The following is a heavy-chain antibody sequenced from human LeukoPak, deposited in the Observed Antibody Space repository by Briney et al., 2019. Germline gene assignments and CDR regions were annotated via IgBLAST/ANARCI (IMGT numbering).Heavy chain of an antibody. CDR3: AEENDYGDY. CDR2: INPSGGST. V-gene: IGHV1-46*01. Sequence: GASVKVSCKASGYTFTSYYMHWVRQAPGQGLEWMGIINPSGGSTSYAQKFQGRVTITTDESTSTAYMELSSLRSEDTAVYYCAEENDYGDYWGQGTLVTVSS. D-gene: IGHD2/OR15-2a*01. J-gene: IGHJ4*02. CDR1: GYTFTSYY.